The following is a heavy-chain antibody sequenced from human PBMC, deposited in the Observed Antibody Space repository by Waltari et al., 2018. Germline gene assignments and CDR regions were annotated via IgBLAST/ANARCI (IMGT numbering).Heavy chain of an antibody. CDR2: IYYSGST. V-gene: IGHV4-59*01. CDR1: GGSISSYY. Sequence: QVQLQESGPGLVKPSETLSLTCTVSGGSISSYYWSWIRQPPGKGLEWIGYIYYSGSTNYNPSRKSRVTISVDTSKNQFSLKLSSVTAADTAVYYCARVFTPDNVLVPSYYYYYMDVWGKGTTVTISS. CDR3: ARVFTPDNVLVPSYYYYYMDV. J-gene: IGHJ6*03. D-gene: IGHD3-16*01.